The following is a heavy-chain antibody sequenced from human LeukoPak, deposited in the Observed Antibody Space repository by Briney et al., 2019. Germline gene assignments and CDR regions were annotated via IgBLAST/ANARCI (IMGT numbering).Heavy chain of an antibody. CDR1: GYTFTSYD. Sequence: ASVKVSCKASGYTFTSYDINWVRQAPGQGLEWMGWISAYNGNTNYAQKLQGRVTMTTDTSTSTAYMELRSLRSDDTAVYYCARDYHYYYGMDVWGQGTTVTVSS. J-gene: IGHJ6*02. V-gene: IGHV1-18*01. CDR2: ISAYNGNT. D-gene: IGHD3-16*02. CDR3: ARDYHYYYGMDV.